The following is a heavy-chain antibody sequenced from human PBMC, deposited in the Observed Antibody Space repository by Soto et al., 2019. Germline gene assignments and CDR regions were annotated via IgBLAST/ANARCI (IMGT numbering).Heavy chain of an antibody. V-gene: IGHV3-7*01. CDR3: ASNALLWFGELAPMDV. Sequence: ESGGGLVQPGGSLRLSCAASGFTFSSYWMSWVRQAPGKGLEWVANIKQDGSEKYYVDSVKGRFTISRDNAKNSLYLQMNSLRAEDTAVYYCASNALLWFGELAPMDVWGKGTTVTVSS. D-gene: IGHD3-10*01. CDR1: GFTFSSYW. CDR2: IKQDGSEK. J-gene: IGHJ6*03.